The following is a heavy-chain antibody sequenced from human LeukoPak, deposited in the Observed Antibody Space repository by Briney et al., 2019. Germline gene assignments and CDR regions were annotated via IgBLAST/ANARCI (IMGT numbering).Heavy chain of an antibody. D-gene: IGHD6-19*01. CDR2: IKPDGSEK. CDR1: GLIFSKYW. J-gene: IGHJ4*02. Sequence: PGGSLRLSCAASGLIFSKYWMTWVRQAPGKGLEWVASIKPDGSEKYYLDSVKGRFTISRDNARDSLYLQMNSLRDDDTSVYFCARDASALYWGRGTLVIVSS. V-gene: IGHV3-7*01. CDR3: ARDASALY.